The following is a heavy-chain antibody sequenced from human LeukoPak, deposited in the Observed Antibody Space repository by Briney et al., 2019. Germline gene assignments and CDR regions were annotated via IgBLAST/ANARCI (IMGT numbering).Heavy chain of an antibody. J-gene: IGHJ4*02. CDR1: EYTFTSYD. D-gene: IGHD1-26*01. V-gene: IGHV1-8*01. CDR3: ARDLFPSGSYYVVGNIDY. Sequence: GASVKVSCKASEYTFTSYDINWVRQATGQGLEWMGWMNPNSGNTGYAQKFQGRVTMTTDTSTSTAYMELRSLRSDDTAVYYCARDLFPSGSYYVVGNIDYWGQGTLVTVSS. CDR2: MNPNSGNT.